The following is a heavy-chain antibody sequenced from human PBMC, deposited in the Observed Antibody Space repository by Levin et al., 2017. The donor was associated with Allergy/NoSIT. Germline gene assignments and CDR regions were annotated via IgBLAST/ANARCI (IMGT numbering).Heavy chain of an antibody. J-gene: IGHJ4*02. D-gene: IGHD6-19*01. CDR3: GKGKWGSGWQPFDS. CDR2: ISDSGDTT. CDR1: GFTFTSYA. V-gene: IGHV3-23*01. Sequence: PGGSLRLSCAASGFTFTSYAMTWVRQAPGKGLEWVSAISDSGDTTYFADSVKGRFTISRDNPKNTLYLQMNSLRAEDTAVYYCGKGKWGSGWQPFDSWGQGTLVTVSS.